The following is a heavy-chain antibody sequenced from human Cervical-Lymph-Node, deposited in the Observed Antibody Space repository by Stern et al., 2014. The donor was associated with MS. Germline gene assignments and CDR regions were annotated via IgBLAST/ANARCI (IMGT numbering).Heavy chain of an antibody. CDR2: IYYSGTT. D-gene: IGHD4-17*01. Sequence: VQLQDSGPGLVKPSQTLSLTCTVSGGSIHRGGYYWSWIRQHPGKGLAWIGNIYYSGTTYYNPSLKSRITMSVDTSNNQFSLNLSSVSAADTAVYYCARGAATVTTWFDPWGQGTLVTVSS. J-gene: IGHJ5*02. CDR1: GGSIHRGGYY. CDR3: ARGAATVTTWFDP. V-gene: IGHV4-31*03.